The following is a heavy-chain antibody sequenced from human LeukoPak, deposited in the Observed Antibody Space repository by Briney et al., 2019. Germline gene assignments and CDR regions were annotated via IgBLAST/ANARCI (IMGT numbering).Heavy chain of an antibody. D-gene: IGHD3-22*01. J-gene: IGHJ4*02. CDR2: INHSGST. Sequence: TSETLSLTCAVYGGSFSGYYWSWIRQPPGKGLEWIGEINHSGSTNYNPSLKGRVTISVDTSKNQFSLKLSSVTAADTAVYYCARDIRGYSDYWGQGTLVTVSS. CDR3: ARDIRGYSDY. CDR1: GGSFSGYY. V-gene: IGHV4-34*01.